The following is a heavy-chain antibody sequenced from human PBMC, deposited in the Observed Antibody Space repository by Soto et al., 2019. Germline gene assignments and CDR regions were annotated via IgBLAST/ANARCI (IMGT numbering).Heavy chain of an antibody. CDR3: ARHGSTNVLYYCDY. CDR1: GGSISSSSYY. J-gene: IGHJ4*02. CDR2: IYYSGST. D-gene: IGHD1-1*01. V-gene: IGHV4-39*01. Sequence: QLQLQESGPGLVKPSETLSLTCTVSGGSISSSSYYWGWIRQPPGKGLEWIGSIYYSGSTYYNPSLKSRVTISVDTSKNQCSLKLSSVTAADTAVYYCARHGSTNVLYYCDYWGQGTLVTVSS.